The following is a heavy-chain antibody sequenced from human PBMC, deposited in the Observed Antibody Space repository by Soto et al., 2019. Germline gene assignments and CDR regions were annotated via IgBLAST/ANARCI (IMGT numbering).Heavy chain of an antibody. CDR1: GYTFTSYA. D-gene: IGHD3-3*01. V-gene: IGHV1-18*01. Sequence: GASVKVSCKASGYTFTSYAISWVRQAPGQGLEWMGWISGYNGNTNHAQNFQGRVTMTTDTSTSIAYMELRSLRSDDTAIYYCARGGGDFWSGYYQYYYYGMDVWGQGTTVTVSS. CDR2: ISGYNGNT. CDR3: ARGGGDFWSGYYQYYYYGMDV. J-gene: IGHJ6*02.